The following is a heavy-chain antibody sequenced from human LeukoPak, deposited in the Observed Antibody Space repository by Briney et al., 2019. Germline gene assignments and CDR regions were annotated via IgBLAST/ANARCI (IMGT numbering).Heavy chain of an antibody. CDR1: GYYISTDYY. CDR2: MYHSGDS. J-gene: IGHJ4*02. Sequence: SETLSLTCDVSGYYISTDYYWGWIRQPPGKGLEWVASMYHSGDSYYNPSLKSRVTISVDTSKNQFSLKLDSVTAADTAVYYCARGRAVVAVYFDYWGQGTLVTVSS. CDR3: ARGRAVVAVYFDY. V-gene: IGHV4-38-2*01. D-gene: IGHD2-15*01.